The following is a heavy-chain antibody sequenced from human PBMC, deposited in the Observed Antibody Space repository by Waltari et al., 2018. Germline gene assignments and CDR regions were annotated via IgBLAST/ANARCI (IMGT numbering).Heavy chain of an antibody. Sequence: QVQLVQSGAEVKKPGASVKVSCKASGYTFTGYYMHWVRQAPGQGLEWMGWINPNSGGTNYAQKFQGRVTMTRDMSISTAYMELSRLRSDDTALYYCAPCSGGSCYSLDYWGQGTLVTVSS. CDR2: INPNSGGT. J-gene: IGHJ4*02. CDR1: GYTFTGYY. D-gene: IGHD2-15*01. V-gene: IGHV1-2*02. CDR3: APCSGGSCYSLDY.